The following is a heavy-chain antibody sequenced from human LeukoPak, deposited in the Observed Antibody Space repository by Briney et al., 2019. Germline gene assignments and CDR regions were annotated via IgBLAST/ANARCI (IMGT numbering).Heavy chain of an antibody. V-gene: IGHV3-53*01. CDR2: IYSGGST. J-gene: IGHJ4*02. CDR3: AKDSYSSGRGLFDY. CDR1: GFTVSSNY. D-gene: IGHD6-19*01. Sequence: TGGSLRLSCAASGFTVSSNYMSWVRQAPGKGLEWVSVIYSGGSTYYADSVKGRFTISRDNSKNTLYLQMNSLRAEDTAVYYCAKDSYSSGRGLFDYWGQGTLVTVSS.